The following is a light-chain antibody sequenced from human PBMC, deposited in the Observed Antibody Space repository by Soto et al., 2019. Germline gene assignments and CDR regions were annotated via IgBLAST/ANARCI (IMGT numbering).Light chain of an antibody. CDR2: DAS. CDR1: QSVSSY. Sequence: EIVLTQSPATLSLSPGERATLSCRASQSVSSYLAWYQQKPGQTPRLLIYDASNRATGIPARFSGSGSGTDFTLTISSLEPGDFAGYYCQQRSNWPRTFGQGTKVEI. J-gene: IGKJ1*01. CDR3: QQRSNWPRT. V-gene: IGKV3-11*01.